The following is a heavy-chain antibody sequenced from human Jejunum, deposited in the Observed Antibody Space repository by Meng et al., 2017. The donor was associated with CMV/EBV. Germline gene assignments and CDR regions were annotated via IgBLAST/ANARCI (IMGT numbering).Heavy chain of an antibody. CDR1: GVRVSDNY. J-gene: IGHJ4*02. D-gene: IGHD3-3*01. CDR2: LYTGGSA. V-gene: IGHV3-53*01. CDR3: AREQMGAWSGYFDY. Sequence: SGVRVSDNYMMWVRQVAGKGLQWVSTLYTGGSAHYAPSVEGRFTISKDNSNNMVYLQMNSLGAEDTAVYYCAREQMGAWSGYFDYWGQGVLVTVSS.